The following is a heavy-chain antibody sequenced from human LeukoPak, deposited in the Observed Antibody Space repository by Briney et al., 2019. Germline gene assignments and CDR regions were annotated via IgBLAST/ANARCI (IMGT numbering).Heavy chain of an antibody. J-gene: IGHJ6*03. CDR1: GGTFSSYA. CDR2: IIPIFGTA. D-gene: IGHD2-21*02. V-gene: IGHV1-69*13. Sequence: GASVKVSCKASGGTFSSYAISWVRQAPGQGLEWMGGIIPIFGTANYAQKFQGRVTITADESTSTAYMELSSLRSEDTAVYYCAREGGGDSHDYYYYMDVWGKGTTVTISS. CDR3: AREGGGDSHDYYYYMDV.